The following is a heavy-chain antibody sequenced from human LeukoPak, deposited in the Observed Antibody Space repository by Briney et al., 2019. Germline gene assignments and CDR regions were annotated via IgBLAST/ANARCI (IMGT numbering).Heavy chain of an antibody. V-gene: IGHV3-30*02. J-gene: IGHJ4*02. CDR3: AKDHQAIVVVPAAIHFDY. CDR1: RFTFSSYG. Sequence: GGSLRLSCAASRFTFSSYGMHWVRQAPGKGLEWVAFIRYDGSNKYYADSVKGRFTISRDNSKNTLYLQMNSLRAEDTAVYYCAKDHQAIVVVPAAIHFDYWGQGTLVTVSS. D-gene: IGHD2-2*01. CDR2: IRYDGSNK.